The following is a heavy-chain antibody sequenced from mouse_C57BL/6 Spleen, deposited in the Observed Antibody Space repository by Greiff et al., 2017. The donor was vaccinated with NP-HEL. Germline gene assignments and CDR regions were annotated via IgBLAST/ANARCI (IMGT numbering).Heavy chain of an antibody. CDR3: AEGPSEGGFAY. D-gene: IGHD2-10*02. V-gene: IGHV1-15*01. Sequence: VQLQQSGAELVRPGASVTLSCKASGYTFTDYEMHWVKQTPVHGLEWIGAIDPETGGTAYNEKFKSKATLTVDKPSSTAYMQLSSLTSEDSAVYYCAEGPSEGGFAYWGQGTLVTVSA. CDR1: GYTFTDYE. CDR2: IDPETGGT. J-gene: IGHJ3*01.